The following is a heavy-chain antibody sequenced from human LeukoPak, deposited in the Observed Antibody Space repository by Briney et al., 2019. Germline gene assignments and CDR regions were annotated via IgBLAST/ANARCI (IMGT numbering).Heavy chain of an antibody. CDR1: GFTFSSYW. CDR2: IKQDGSEK. Sequence: GGSLRLSCAASGFTFSSYWMSWVRQAPGKGLEWVANIKQDGSEKYYVDSVKGRFTLSRDNAKNTLYLQMNSLRAEDTAVYHCARGSYDFWSGYRGGYWGQGTLVTVSS. D-gene: IGHD3-3*01. CDR3: ARGSYDFWSGYRGGY. J-gene: IGHJ4*02. V-gene: IGHV3-7*01.